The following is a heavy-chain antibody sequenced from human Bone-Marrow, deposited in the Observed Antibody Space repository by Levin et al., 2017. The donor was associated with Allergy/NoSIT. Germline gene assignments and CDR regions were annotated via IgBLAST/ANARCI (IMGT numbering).Heavy chain of an antibody. CDR2: ISGSGDST. Sequence: GESLKISCAASGFTFSNYAMSWVRQAPGKGLEWVSGISGSGDSTYGGDSVKGRFTISRDNSKNTLYLQMNSLRAEDTAVYYCAKDRDFYGSGSLGNWGQGTLVTVSS. CDR3: AKDRDFYGSGSLGN. J-gene: IGHJ4*02. D-gene: IGHD3-10*01. CDR1: GFTFSNYA. V-gene: IGHV3-23*01.